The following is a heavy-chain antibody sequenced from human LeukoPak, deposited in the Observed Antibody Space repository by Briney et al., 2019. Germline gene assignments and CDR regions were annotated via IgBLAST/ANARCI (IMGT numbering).Heavy chain of an antibody. CDR2: ISYEGSKR. CDR1: GFTFSSYG. J-gene: IGHJ6*04. CDR3: AKGATMVRGARYYYYGMDV. D-gene: IGHD3-10*01. V-gene: IGHV3-30*18. Sequence: GRSLRLSCAASGFTFSSYGMPWVRQAPGKGLEWVAVISYEGSKRYYADSVKGRFTLSRDKSTNTLYLQINRLRGEGTAVYYGAKGATMVRGARYYYYGMDVWGKGTTVTVSS.